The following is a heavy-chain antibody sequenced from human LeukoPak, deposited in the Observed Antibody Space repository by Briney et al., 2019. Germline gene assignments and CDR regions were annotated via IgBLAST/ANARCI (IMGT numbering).Heavy chain of an antibody. V-gene: IGHV4-61*05. CDR1: GGSISSSSYY. Sequence: SETLSLTCTVSGGSISSSSYYWGWIRQPPGKALEWIGYIYYNGNTNYNPSLKSRVTISVDTSKNQFSLKLSSVTATDTAVYYCARQGIGGVDYWGQGTLVTVSS. CDR3: ARQGIGGVDY. J-gene: IGHJ4*02. D-gene: IGHD2-15*01. CDR2: IYYNGNT.